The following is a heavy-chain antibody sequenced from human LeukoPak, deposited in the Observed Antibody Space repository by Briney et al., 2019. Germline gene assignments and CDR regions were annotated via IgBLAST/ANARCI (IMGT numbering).Heavy chain of an antibody. CDR1: GYTFTGYY. V-gene: IGHV1-2*02. CDR2: INPKSGVT. J-gene: IGHJ4*02. CDR3: ARVLDFSGYNFFDY. Sequence: GASVRVSCKASGYTFTGYYMHWVRQAPGQGLEWMGWINPKSGVTKYAQKFQGRVTMTRDTSISTVYMELSWLTSDDTAVYYCARVLDFSGYNFFDYWGQGTLVTVSS. D-gene: IGHD5-12*01.